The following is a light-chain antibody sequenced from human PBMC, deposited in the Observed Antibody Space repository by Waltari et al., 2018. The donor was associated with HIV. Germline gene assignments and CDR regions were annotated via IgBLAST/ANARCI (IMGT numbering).Light chain of an antibody. CDR2: GDD. J-gene: IGLJ2*01. CDR3: ASWDSSLSVL. CDR1: ISNIGNNY. V-gene: IGLV1-51*02. Sequence: QSVLTQPPSVSAAPGQKVTISCSGSISNIGNNYVSWYQHLPGTAPKLPIYGDDNRYPGIPDRLSASTSGTSATLAITGLQTGDEADYYCASWDSSLSVLFGGGTKLAVL.